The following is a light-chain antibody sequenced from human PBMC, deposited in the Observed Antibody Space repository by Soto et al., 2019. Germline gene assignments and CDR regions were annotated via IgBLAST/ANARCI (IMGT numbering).Light chain of an antibody. Sequence: IQMTQSPSSLAASVGDRVTITCRASQDISDDVGWYQQTPGKAPKLLISGASRLQSGVPSRFSGSGSGAQFTLTITSLRPEDSAIYYCLQNHNYPRTFGQGTKVEI. CDR3: LQNHNYPRT. CDR1: QDISDD. V-gene: IGKV1-6*01. J-gene: IGKJ1*01. CDR2: GAS.